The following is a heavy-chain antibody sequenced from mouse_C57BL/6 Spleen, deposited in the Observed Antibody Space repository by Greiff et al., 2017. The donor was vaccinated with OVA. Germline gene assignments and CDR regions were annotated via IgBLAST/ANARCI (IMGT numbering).Heavy chain of an antibody. Sequence: EVQLVESGGGLVQPKGSLKLSCAASGFSFNTYAMNWVRQAPGKGLEWVARIRSKSNNYATYYADSVKDRFTISRDDSESMLYLQMNNLKTEDTAMYYCVRPHYDNDRGFAYWGQGTLVTVSA. J-gene: IGHJ3*01. D-gene: IGHD2-4*01. CDR3: VRPHYDNDRGFAY. V-gene: IGHV10-1*01. CDR2: IRSKSNNYAT. CDR1: GFSFNTYA.